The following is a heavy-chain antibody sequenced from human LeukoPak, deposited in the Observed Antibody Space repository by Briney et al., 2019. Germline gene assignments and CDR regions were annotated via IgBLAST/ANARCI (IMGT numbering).Heavy chain of an antibody. CDR3: ARDEYYDSSGYSDY. J-gene: IGHJ4*02. CDR2: ISSSSSTI. D-gene: IGHD3-22*01. Sequence: PGGSLRLSCAASGFTFSSYSMNWVRQAPGKGLEWVSYISSSSSTIYYADSVKGRLTISRDNAKNSLYLQMSSLRAEDTAVYYCARDEYYDSSGYSDYWGQGTLVTVSS. V-gene: IGHV3-48*04. CDR1: GFTFSSYS.